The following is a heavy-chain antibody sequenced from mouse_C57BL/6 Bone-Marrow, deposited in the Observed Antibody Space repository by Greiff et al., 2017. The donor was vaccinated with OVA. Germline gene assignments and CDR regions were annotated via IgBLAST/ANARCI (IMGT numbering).Heavy chain of an antibody. V-gene: IGHV1-80*01. CDR2: IYPGDGDT. J-gene: IGHJ2*01. Sequence: VKLMESGAELVKPGASVKISCKASGYAFSSYWMNWVNQRPGTGLEWIGQIYPGDGDTNYNGKFKGKATLTADKSSSTAYMQLSSLTAEDSAVYFCARDWGYFDYWGQGTTLTVSS. CDR1: GYAFSSYW. CDR3: ARDWGYFDY.